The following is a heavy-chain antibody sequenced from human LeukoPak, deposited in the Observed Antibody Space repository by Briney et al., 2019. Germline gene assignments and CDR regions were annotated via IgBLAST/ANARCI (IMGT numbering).Heavy chain of an antibody. CDR3: TTDQEGSKGFPYFDY. CDR2: IKSKTDGGTT. Sequence: GGSLRLSCAASGFTFSNAWMSWVRQAPGKGLEWVGRIKSKTDGGTTDYAAPVKGRFTISRDDSKNTLYLQMNSLKTEDTAVYYCTTDQEGSKGFPYFDYWGQGTLVTVSS. D-gene: IGHD1-26*01. V-gene: IGHV3-15*01. J-gene: IGHJ4*02. CDR1: GFTFSNAW.